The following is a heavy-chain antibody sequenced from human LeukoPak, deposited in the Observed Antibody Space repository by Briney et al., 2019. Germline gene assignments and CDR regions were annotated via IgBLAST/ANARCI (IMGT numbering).Heavy chain of an antibody. V-gene: IGHV3-53*01. J-gene: IGHJ4*02. CDR1: VFTVRSNY. CDR3: AKDISGSWTDKYFDY. CDR2: IYSGGST. Sequence: GGSLRLSCAASVFTVRSNYMSWVRQAPGKGREWVSVIYSGGSTYYADSVRGRFPLSRDNSKNSLYLQMNSLRAEDTALYYCAKDISGSWTDKYFDYWGQGTLVTVSS. D-gene: IGHD1-26*01.